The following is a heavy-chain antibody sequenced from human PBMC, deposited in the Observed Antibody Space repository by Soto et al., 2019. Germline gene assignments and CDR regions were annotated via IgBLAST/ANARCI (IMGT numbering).Heavy chain of an antibody. V-gene: IGHV3-23*01. Sequence: GGSLRLSCAASGFTFTTYAINWVRQAPGKGLEWLSAISGSGGATYYADSVKGRFTISRDNSKNTVYLQMSSLGAEDTAVYYCARDPLTVFSGVGYWGQGTLVTVSS. CDR2: ISGSGGAT. CDR1: GFTFTTYA. CDR3: ARDPLTVFSGVGY. J-gene: IGHJ4*02. D-gene: IGHD4-17*01.